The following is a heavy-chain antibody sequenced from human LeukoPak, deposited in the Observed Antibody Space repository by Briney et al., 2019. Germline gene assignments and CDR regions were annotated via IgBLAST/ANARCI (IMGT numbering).Heavy chain of an antibody. CDR2: ISSSGSTI. CDR1: GFTFSSYE. V-gene: IGHV3-48*03. J-gene: IGHJ4*02. D-gene: IGHD2-15*01. CDR3: ARIHGGYPFDY. Sequence: GGSLRLSCAASGFTFSSYEMNWVRQAPGKGLEWVSYISSSGSTIYYADSVKGRFTISRDNAKNSLYLQMNSLRAEDTAVYYCARIHGGYPFDYWGQGTLVTVSS.